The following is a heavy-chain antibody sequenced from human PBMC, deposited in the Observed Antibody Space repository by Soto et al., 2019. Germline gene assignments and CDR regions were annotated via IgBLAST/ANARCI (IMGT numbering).Heavy chain of an antibody. CDR2: IYFSGST. CDR3: ARDTEPTTGGIDF. CDR1: GVSISTSDYY. Sequence: PSETLSLTCSVSGVSISTSDYYWSWIRQHPGKGLEWIGDIYFSGSTKYNSSLKSRVLISLGPSKNQFSLKLTSVTAADTAVYFCARDTEPTTGGIDFWGQGTRVTVSS. D-gene: IGHD1-1*01. V-gene: IGHV4-31*03. J-gene: IGHJ4*02.